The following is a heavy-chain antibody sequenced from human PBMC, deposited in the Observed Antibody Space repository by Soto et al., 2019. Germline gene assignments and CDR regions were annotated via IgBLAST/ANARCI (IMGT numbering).Heavy chain of an antibody. D-gene: IGHD4-4*01. V-gene: IGHV3-30-3*01. CDR2: ISYDGSNK. CDR1: GFTFSSYA. J-gene: IGHJ4*02. Sequence: GGSLRLSCAASGFTFSSYAMHWVRQAPGKGLEWVAVISYDGSNKYYADSVKGRFTISRDNSKNTLYLQMNSLRAEDTAVYYCARVLKIIYRSAEYWGQGTLVTVSS. CDR3: ARVLKIIYRSAEY.